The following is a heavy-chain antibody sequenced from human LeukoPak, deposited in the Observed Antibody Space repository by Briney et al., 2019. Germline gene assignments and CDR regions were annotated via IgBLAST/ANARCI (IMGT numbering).Heavy chain of an antibody. CDR3: ASGPGYSSSWVDAFDI. CDR2: IYHSGST. CDR1: GYSISSGYY. Sequence: SETLSLTCTVSGYSISSGYYWGWIRQPPGKGLEWIGSIYHSGSTYYNPSLKSRVTISVDTSKNQFSLKLSSVTAAATAVYYCASGPGYSSSWVDAFDIWGQGTMVTVSS. D-gene: IGHD6-13*01. V-gene: IGHV4-38-2*02. J-gene: IGHJ3*02.